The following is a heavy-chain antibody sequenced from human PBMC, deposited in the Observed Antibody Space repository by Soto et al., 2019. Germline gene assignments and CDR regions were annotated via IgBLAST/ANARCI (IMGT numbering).Heavy chain of an antibody. CDR1: GGSFSGYY. CDR3: ARGSRGTYYYDSSGYYLR. D-gene: IGHD3-22*01. CDR2: INHSGST. J-gene: IGHJ4*02. V-gene: IGHV4-34*01. Sequence: SETLSLTCAVYGGSFSGYYWSWIRQPPGKGLEWIGEINHSGSTNYNPSLKSRVTISVDTSKNQFSLKLSSVTAADTAVYYCARGSRGTYYYDSSGYYLRWGQGTLVTSPQ.